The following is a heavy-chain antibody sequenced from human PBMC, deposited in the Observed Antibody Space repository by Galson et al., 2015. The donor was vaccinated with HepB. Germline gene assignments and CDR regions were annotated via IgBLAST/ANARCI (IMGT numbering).Heavy chain of an antibody. CDR2: ISYDGSNK. D-gene: IGHD6-13*01. J-gene: IGHJ4*02. CDR3: ARDWEEYSSSWFFDY. CDR1: GFTFSSYA. V-gene: IGHV3-30-3*01. Sequence: SLRLSCAASGFTFSSYAMHWVRQAPGKGLEWVAVISYDGSNKYYADSVKGRFTISRDNSKNTLYLQMNSLRAEDTAVYYCARDWEEYSSSWFFDYWGQGTLVTVSS.